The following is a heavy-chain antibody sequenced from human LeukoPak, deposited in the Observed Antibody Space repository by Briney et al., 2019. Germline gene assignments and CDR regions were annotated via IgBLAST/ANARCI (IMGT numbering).Heavy chain of an antibody. Sequence: PSETLALTCTVSGGSISSYYWSWIRQPPGKGLEWMGYIYYSGSTNNNPSLKSRVTISVDTSKNQFSLKLSSVTAADTAVYYCARSGLSGWYFDYWGQGTLVTVSS. CDR2: IYYSGST. J-gene: IGHJ4*02. V-gene: IGHV4-59*01. D-gene: IGHD6-19*01. CDR1: GGSISSYY. CDR3: ARSGLSGWYFDY.